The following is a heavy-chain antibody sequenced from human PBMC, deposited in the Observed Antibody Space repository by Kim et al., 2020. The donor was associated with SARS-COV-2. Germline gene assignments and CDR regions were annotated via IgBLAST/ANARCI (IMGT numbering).Heavy chain of an antibody. J-gene: IGHJ4*02. Sequence: GESLKISCKGSGYSFTSYWIGWVRQMPGKGLEWMGIIYPGDSDTRYSPSFQGQVTISADKSISTAYLQWSSLKASDTAMYYCATGDCSSTSCWSYDYWGQGTLVTVSS. CDR3: ATGDCSSTSCWSYDY. CDR1: GYSFTSYW. V-gene: IGHV5-51*01. D-gene: IGHD2-2*01. CDR2: IYPGDSDT.